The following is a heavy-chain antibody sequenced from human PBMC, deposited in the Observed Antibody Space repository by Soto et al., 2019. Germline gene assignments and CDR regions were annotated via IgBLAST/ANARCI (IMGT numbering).Heavy chain of an antibody. CDR1: GGTFISYT. CDR3: ARDAGYCSGGSCYPLFSWFDP. D-gene: IGHD2-15*01. Sequence: QVQLVQSGAEVKKPGSSVKVSCKASGGTFISYTISWVRQAPGQGLEWMGRIIPILGIANYAQKFQGRVTITADKSTSTAYMELSSLRSEDTAVYYCARDAGYCSGGSCYPLFSWFDPWGQGTLVTVSS. J-gene: IGHJ5*02. CDR2: IIPILGIA. V-gene: IGHV1-69*08.